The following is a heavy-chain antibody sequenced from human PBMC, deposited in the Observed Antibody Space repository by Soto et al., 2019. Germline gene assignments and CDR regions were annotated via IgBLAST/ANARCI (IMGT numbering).Heavy chain of an antibody. V-gene: IGHV4-61*01. D-gene: IGHD6-19*01. CDR3: ARHVLAVAALYYFDY. CDR1: GGSVSSGSYY. CDR2: IYYSGST. J-gene: IGHJ4*02. Sequence: SETLSLTCTVSGGSVSSGSYYWSWIRQPPGKGLEWIGDIYYSGSTNYNPSLKSRVTISVDTSKNRFSLKLTSVTAADAAVYYCARHVLAVAALYYFDYWGQGTLVTVSS.